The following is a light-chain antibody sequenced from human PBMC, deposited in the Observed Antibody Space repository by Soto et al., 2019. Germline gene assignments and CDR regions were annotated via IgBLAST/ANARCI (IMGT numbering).Light chain of an antibody. V-gene: IGLV2-14*01. CDR3: SSYTSSSTRV. Sequence: QSALTQPASVSGSPGQSITISCTGTSSDVGGYNYVSWYQQHPGKAPKLMIYEVSNRPSGVSNRFSGSKSGNTASLTISGLQAEDEADYYCSSYTSSSTRVFGGGTQLIVL. CDR1: SSDVGGYNY. CDR2: EVS. J-gene: IGLJ3*02.